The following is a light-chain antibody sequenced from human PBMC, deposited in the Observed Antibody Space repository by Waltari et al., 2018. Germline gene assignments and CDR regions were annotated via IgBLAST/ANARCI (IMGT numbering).Light chain of an antibody. CDR2: EGS. J-gene: IGLJ2*01. Sequence: ALTQPAAVSGSPGQSITISGTGTSNDGGMYKLGSWYQRHPGQAPELLIYEGSNRPSGVSNRFSGSKSGNTASLTISGLQAEDEADYFCCSYASGSTIIFGGGTKLTVL. V-gene: IGLV2-23*01. CDR3: CSYASGSTII. CDR1: SNDGGMYKL.